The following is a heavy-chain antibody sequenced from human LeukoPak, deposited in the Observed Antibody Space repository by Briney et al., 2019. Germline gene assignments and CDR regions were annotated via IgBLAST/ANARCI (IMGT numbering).Heavy chain of an antibody. J-gene: IGHJ5*02. Sequence: RPSETLSLTCAVSGVSITSGDYSWNWIRQPPGKGLEWIGYIFHSGSTFYNPSLKSRITISVDRANNQFSLNLTSVTAADTAVYFCARGYYVLTTPRTWFDPWGQGTLVTVSS. V-gene: IGHV4-30-2*01. CDR3: ARGYYVLTTPRTWFDP. D-gene: IGHD4/OR15-4a*01. CDR1: GVSITSGDYS. CDR2: IFHSGST.